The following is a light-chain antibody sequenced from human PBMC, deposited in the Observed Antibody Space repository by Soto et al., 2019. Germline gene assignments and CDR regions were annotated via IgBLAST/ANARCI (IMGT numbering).Light chain of an antibody. Sequence: EIVLTQSPATLSLSPGERATLSCRASRSVGNNLAWYQKKPGQAPGLLIYAASTRATGIPARFSGSGAGAYFNLTISRLEPADFGVYYCQQYGSSHTFGQGTRLEIK. V-gene: IGKV3-20*01. J-gene: IGKJ5*01. CDR2: AAS. CDR1: RSVGNN. CDR3: QQYGSSHT.